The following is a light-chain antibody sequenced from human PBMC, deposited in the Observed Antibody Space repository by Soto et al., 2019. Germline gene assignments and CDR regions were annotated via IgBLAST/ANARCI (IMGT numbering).Light chain of an antibody. V-gene: IGLV2-14*03. CDR1: SSDVGGYNY. CDR3: SSYSSSSLYV. Sequence: QSVLTQPASVSGSPGQSLTISCTGTSSDVGGYNYVSWYQHHPGKAPKLMIYDVNNRPSGVSNRFFGSKSGNTASLTISGXXXEXXADXXCSSYSSSSLYVFGTATKLTVL. CDR2: DVN. J-gene: IGLJ1*01.